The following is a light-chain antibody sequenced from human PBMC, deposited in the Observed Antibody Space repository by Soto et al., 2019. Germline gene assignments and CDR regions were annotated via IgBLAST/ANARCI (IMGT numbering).Light chain of an antibody. J-gene: IGKJ4*01. Sequence: EIVMTQSPPTLSVSPGERATLSGRASQSVSSNLAWYQQKPGQAPRLLIYGASTRATGIPARFSGSGSGTEFTLTISSLQSADFAVYFCQQHNNWPLTFGGGTKVEIK. CDR2: GAS. CDR3: QQHNNWPLT. V-gene: IGKV3-15*01. CDR1: QSVSSN.